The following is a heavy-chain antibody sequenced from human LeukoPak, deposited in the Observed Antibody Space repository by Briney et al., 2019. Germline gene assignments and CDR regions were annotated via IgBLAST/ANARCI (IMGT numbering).Heavy chain of an antibody. Sequence: PSETLSLTCTVSGASIRSGDYYWSWIRQPPGKGLEWIGSIYYSGSTFYNPSLKSRVIISVDTSKKQFSLKLRSVAAADTAVYYCARGIAVAGMGVDWFDPWGQGTLVTVSS. CDR1: GASIRSGDYY. D-gene: IGHD6-19*01. CDR2: IYYSGST. J-gene: IGHJ5*02. CDR3: ARGIAVAGMGVDWFDP. V-gene: IGHV4-39*01.